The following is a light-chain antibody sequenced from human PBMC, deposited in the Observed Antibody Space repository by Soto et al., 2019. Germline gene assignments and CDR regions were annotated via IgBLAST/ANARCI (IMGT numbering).Light chain of an antibody. CDR2: GAS. Sequence: EIRMTQSPATLSVSPGERATLSCRASQSVSSNVAWYQQKPGQAPRLLIYGASNRATGIPARFSGSGSGTDFSLTITSLQSEDFAVYYCQQYNDWPPWTFGQGTKV. V-gene: IGKV3-15*01. CDR3: QQYNDWPPWT. J-gene: IGKJ1*01. CDR1: QSVSSN.